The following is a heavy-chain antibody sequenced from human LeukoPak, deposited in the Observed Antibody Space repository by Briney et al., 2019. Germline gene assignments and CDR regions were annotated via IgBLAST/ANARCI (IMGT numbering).Heavy chain of an antibody. Sequence: SETLSLTCTVSSGSISSSSYYWGWIRQPPGKGLEWIGSIYYSGNTYYNPSLKSRVTISVDPSRNQFSLKLSSVTAADTAVYYCARTSASGGTYFDYWGQGTLVTVSS. J-gene: IGHJ4*02. V-gene: IGHV4-39*01. D-gene: IGHD1-26*01. CDR1: SGSISSSSYY. CDR3: ARTSASGGTYFDY. CDR2: IYYSGNT.